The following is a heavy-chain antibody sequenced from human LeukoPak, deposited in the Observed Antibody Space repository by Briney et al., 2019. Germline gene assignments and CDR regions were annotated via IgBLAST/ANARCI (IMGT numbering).Heavy chain of an antibody. D-gene: IGHD3-10*01. J-gene: IGHJ6*03. CDR3: ATDQISMLRGVRVYMDV. V-gene: IGHV1-69-2*01. Sequence: ASVKVSCKASGYTFTDYYIHWVQQAPGKGLEWMGRVDPEDGETVYAEKFQGRVTITADTSTDTGYMELSSLRGEDTAVYYCATDQISMLRGVRVYMDVWGKGTSVTVPS. CDR2: VDPEDGET. CDR1: GYTFTDYY.